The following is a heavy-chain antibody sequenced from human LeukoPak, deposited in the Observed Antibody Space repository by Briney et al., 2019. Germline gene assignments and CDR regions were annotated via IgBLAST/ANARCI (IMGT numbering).Heavy chain of an antibody. CDR3: ARANFEAVAGTYRYYGMDV. CDR2: INPTGGST. Sequence: ASVKVSCTASGYTFTNYYIHWVRQAPGQGLEWMGTINPTGGSTTYAQKFQGRVTMTRDTSTSTVYMDLSSLRFEDTAVYYCARANFEAVAGTYRYYGMDVWGQGTTVTVSS. J-gene: IGHJ6*02. D-gene: IGHD6-19*01. V-gene: IGHV1-46*01. CDR1: GYTFTNYY.